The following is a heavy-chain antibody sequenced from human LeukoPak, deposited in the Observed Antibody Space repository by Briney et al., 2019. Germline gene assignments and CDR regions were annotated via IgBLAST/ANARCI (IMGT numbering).Heavy chain of an antibody. V-gene: IGHV4-59*08. CDR3: ARLDRWSGWPDY. CDR1: GGSISSYY. J-gene: IGHJ4*02. Sequence: PSETLSLTCTVSGGSISSYYWSWIRQPPGSGLEWIGYIYYSGSTNYNPSLKSRVTISVDTSKNQFSLKLSSVTAADTAVYYCARLDRWSGWPDYWGQGTLVTVSS. CDR2: IYYSGST. D-gene: IGHD6-19*01.